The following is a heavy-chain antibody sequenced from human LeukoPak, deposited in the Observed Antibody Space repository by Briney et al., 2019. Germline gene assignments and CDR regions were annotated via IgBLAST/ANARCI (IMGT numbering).Heavy chain of an antibody. CDR2: ISYDGSNK. D-gene: IGHD3-9*01. Sequence: GGSLRLSCAASGFTFSSYAMHWVRQAPGKGLEWVAVISYDGSNKYYADSVKGRFTISRDNSKNTLYLQMNSLRAEDTAVYYCATPKTGYFWRFDYWGQGTLVTVSS. CDR1: GFTFSSYA. V-gene: IGHV3-30*04. J-gene: IGHJ4*02. CDR3: ATPKTGYFWRFDY.